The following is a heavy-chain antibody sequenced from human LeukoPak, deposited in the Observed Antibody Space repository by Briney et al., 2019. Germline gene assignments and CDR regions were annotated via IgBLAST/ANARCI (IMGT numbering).Heavy chain of an antibody. V-gene: IGHV1-69*13. CDR2: IIPIFGTA. CDR1: GYTFTSYG. D-gene: IGHD4-11*01. Sequence: SVRVSCKASGYTFTSYGISWVRQAPGQGLEWMGGIIPIFGTANYAQKFQGRVTITADESTSTAYMELSSLRSEDTAVYYCARSMSVTTRAYGMDVWGQGTTVTVSS. J-gene: IGHJ6*02. CDR3: ARSMSVTTRAYGMDV.